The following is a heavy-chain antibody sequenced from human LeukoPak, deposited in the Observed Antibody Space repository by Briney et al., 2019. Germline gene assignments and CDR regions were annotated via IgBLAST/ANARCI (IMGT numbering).Heavy chain of an antibody. D-gene: IGHD4-17*01. Sequence: SETLSLTCAVYGGSFSGYYWSWIRQPPGKGLEWIGEINHSGSTNYNPSLKSRVTISVDTSKNQFSLKLSSVTAADTAVYYCASLGTYYGDYADYWGQGTLVTVSS. CDR1: GGSFSGYY. J-gene: IGHJ4*02. CDR2: INHSGST. V-gene: IGHV4-34*01. CDR3: ASLGTYYGDYADY.